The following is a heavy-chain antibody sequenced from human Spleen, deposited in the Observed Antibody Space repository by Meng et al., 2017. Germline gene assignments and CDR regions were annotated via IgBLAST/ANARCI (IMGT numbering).Heavy chain of an antibody. CDR1: GDSITNHNW. CDR2: IPHRGSS. V-gene: IGHV4-4*02. J-gene: IGHJ4*02. CDR3: TRGYGSTWPTSDY. Sequence: QVQLRESGPALVKPSETLSLTCAVSGDSITNHNWWAWVRQPPGKGLEWIGEIPHRGSSAYNPSLKSRVSMSIDKSKNQFSLKLTSVTAADTAVYYCTRGYGSTWPTSDYWGQGTLVTVSS. D-gene: IGHD1-7*01.